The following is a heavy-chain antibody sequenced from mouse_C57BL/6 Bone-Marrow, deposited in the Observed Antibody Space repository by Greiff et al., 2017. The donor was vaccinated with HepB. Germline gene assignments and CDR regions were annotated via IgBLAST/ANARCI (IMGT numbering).Heavy chain of an antibody. CDR1: GYTFTSYW. V-gene: IGHV1-50*01. D-gene: IGHD2-3*01. Sequence: VQLQQSGAELVKPGASVKLSCKASGYTFTSYWMQWVKQRPGQGLEWIGEIDPSDGYTNYNQKFKGKSTLTVDTSSSPAYMQLSSLTSDDSAVYYCAIDGWFPFAYWTRVTLVTVS. J-gene: IGHJ3*01. CDR3: AIDGWFPFAY. CDR2: IDPSDGYT.